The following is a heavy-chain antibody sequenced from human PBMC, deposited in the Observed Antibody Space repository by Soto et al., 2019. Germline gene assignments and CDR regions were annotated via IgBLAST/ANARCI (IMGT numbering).Heavy chain of an antibody. Sequence: ASVKVSCKASGYTFTNYDINWVRQATGQGLEWMGWINPNSGGTDYAQKFQGWVTMTRDTSISTAYMELSRLRSDDTAVYYCARGTTGYYFDYWGQGTLVTAPQ. CDR3: ARGTTGYYFDY. D-gene: IGHD4-4*01. V-gene: IGHV1-2*04. CDR2: INPNSGGT. J-gene: IGHJ4*02. CDR1: GYTFTNYD.